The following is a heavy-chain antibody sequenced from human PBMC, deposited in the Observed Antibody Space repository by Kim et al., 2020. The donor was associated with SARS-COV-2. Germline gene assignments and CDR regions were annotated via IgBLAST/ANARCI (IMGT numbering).Heavy chain of an antibody. J-gene: IGHJ6*02. CDR3: ARDIIAGSGSYLSYYGMDV. CDR1: GFTFSDYY. D-gene: IGHD3-10*01. CDR2: ISSSSSYT. V-gene: IGHV3-11*05. Sequence: GGSLRLSCAASGFTFSDYYRSWIRQAPGKGLEWVSYISSSSSYTNYADSVKGRFTISRDNAKNSLYLQMNSLRAEDTAVYYCARDIIAGSGSYLSYYGMDVWGQGTTVTVSS.